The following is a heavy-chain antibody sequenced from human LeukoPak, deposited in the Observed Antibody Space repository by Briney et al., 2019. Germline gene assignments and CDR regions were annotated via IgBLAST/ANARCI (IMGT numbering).Heavy chain of an antibody. D-gene: IGHD3-22*01. CDR3: AKDLSSGHEVVDY. CDR2: IYYSGST. CDR1: GGSISSGGYY. Sequence: SQTLSLTCTVSGGSISSGGYYWSWIRQHPGKGLEWIGYIYYSGSTYYNPSLKSRVTISVDTSKNQFSLKLSSVTAADTAVYYCAKDLSSGHEVVDYWGQGTLVTVSS. J-gene: IGHJ4*02. V-gene: IGHV4-31*03.